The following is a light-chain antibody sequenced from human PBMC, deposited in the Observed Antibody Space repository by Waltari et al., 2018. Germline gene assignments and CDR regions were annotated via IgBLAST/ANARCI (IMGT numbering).Light chain of an antibody. CDR3: SAWDSNLSAWV. CDR2: RNN. CDR1: KNNVGNQG. V-gene: IGLV10-54*04. J-gene: IGLJ3*02. Sequence: QAGLTQPPSVSKGLGPTATLTCTGNKNNVGNQGAAWLQQHQGHPPKLLSYRNNNRPSGISEKFSASRSGNTASLTITGLQPEDEADYYCSAWDSNLSAWVFGGGTKLTVL.